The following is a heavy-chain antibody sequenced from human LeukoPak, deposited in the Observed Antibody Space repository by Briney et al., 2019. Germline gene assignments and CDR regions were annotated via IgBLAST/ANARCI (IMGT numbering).Heavy chain of an antibody. CDR2: IYHSGRT. V-gene: IGHV4-38-2*02. CDR3: ARRLIGYCSGGSCYSGYFQH. D-gene: IGHD2-15*01. J-gene: IGHJ1*01. Sequence: PSETLSLTCTVSGYSISSGYYWGWIRQPPGKGLEWIGIIYHSGRTDYNPSLKSRVTISEDTSKNQFSLKLSSVTAADTAVYYCARRLIGYCSGGSCYSGYFQHWGQGTLVTVSS. CDR1: GYSISSGYY.